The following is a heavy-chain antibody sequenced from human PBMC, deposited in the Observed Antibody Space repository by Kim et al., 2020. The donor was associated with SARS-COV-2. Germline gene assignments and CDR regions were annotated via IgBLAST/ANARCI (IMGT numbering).Heavy chain of an antibody. CDR1: GFTFSSYE. CDR3: ATGGAIFPGDYYYGMDV. Sequence: GGSLRLSCAASGFTFSSYEMNWVRQAPGKGLEWVSYISSSGSTIYYADSVKGRFTISRDNAKNSLYLQMNSLRAEDTAVYYCATGGAIFPGDYYYGMDVWGQGTTVTVSS. J-gene: IGHJ6*02. D-gene: IGHD3-3*01. V-gene: IGHV3-48*03. CDR2: ISSSGSTI.